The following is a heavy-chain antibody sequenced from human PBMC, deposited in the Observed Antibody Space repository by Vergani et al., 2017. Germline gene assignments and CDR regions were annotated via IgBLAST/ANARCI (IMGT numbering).Heavy chain of an antibody. CDR3: ARDLLAVADYGMDV. CDR1: GFTFSSYS. D-gene: IGHD6-19*01. V-gene: IGHV3-21*01. J-gene: IGHJ6*02. CDR2: ISSSSSYI. Sequence: EVQLVESGGGLVKPGGSLRLSSAASGFTFSSYSMNWVRQAPGKGLEWVSSISSSSSYIYYADSVKGRFTISRDNAKNSLYLQMNSLRAEDTAVYYCARDLLAVADYGMDVWGQGTTVTVSS.